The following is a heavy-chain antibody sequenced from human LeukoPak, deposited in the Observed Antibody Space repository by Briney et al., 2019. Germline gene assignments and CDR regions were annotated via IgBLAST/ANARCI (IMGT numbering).Heavy chain of an antibody. V-gene: IGHV3-74*01. CDR2: INSDGTRT. Sequence: GGSLTLSCAASAFIFSSYWMYWVRQAPGKGLVWVSRINSDGTRTTYADSVKGRFPISRDNAKNALYLQVNSLRAEDTAVYYCAREGSSYSMDVWGQGTTVTV. J-gene: IGHJ6*02. CDR1: AFIFSSYW. CDR3: AREGSSYSMDV.